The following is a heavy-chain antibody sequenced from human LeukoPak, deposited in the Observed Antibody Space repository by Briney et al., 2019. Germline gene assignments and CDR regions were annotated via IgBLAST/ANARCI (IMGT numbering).Heavy chain of an antibody. D-gene: IGHD6-19*01. Sequence: GGSLRLSCAASGFTFSSYSMNWVRQAPGKGLEWVSSISSSSSYIYYADSVKGRFTISRDNAKNSLYLHMNSLRAEDTAVYYCARDVLVAVAGTGFDYWGQGTLVTVSS. CDR2: ISSSSSYI. V-gene: IGHV3-21*01. CDR3: ARDVLVAVAGTGFDY. CDR1: GFTFSSYS. J-gene: IGHJ4*02.